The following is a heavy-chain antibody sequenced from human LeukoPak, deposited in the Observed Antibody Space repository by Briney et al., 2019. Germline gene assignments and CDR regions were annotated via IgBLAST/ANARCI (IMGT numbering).Heavy chain of an antibody. Sequence: GGSLRLSCAASGFTFSSYWMSWVRQAPGKGLEWVANIKEDGSEKYYVDSVKGRFTISRDNSKNTLYLQMNSLRAEDTALYYCAKDSDWQQLALYFDYWGQGTLVTVSS. CDR2: IKEDGSEK. J-gene: IGHJ4*02. CDR1: GFTFSSYW. V-gene: IGHV3-7*03. CDR3: AKDSDWQQLALYFDY. D-gene: IGHD6-13*01.